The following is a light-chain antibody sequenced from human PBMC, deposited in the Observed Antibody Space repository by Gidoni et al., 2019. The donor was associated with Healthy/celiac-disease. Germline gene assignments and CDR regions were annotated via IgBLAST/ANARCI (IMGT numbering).Light chain of an antibody. V-gene: IGKV1-9*01. CDR2: AAS. Sequence: DIQLTQSPSFLSASVGDRVTITCRASQGISSYLAWYQQKPGKAPKLLIYAASTLQSGVPSRFRGSGSGTEFTLTISRLQPADFATYYCQPLNRYPLPFGGGTQVEIQ. J-gene: IGKJ4*01. CDR1: QGISSY. CDR3: QPLNRYPLP.